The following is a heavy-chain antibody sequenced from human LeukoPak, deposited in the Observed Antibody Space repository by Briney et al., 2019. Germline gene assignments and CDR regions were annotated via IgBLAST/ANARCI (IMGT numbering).Heavy chain of an antibody. CDR3: ASYLTSIPSGMDV. CDR2: ISTDGSST. J-gene: IGHJ6*02. CDR1: GFTFSRYW. V-gene: IGHV3-74*01. Sequence: GGSLRLPCAASGFTFSRYWMHWLRQAPGKGLVWVSRISTDGSSTSYADSVKGRFTISRDNGKNTLYLQMNSLRAEDTAVYYCASYLTSIPSGMDVWGQGTTVTVSS. D-gene: IGHD2/OR15-2a*01.